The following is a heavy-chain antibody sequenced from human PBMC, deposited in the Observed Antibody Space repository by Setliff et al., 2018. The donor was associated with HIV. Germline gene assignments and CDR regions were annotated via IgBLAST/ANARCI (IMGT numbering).Heavy chain of an antibody. Sequence: KTSETLSLTCAVYGGSFSGYYWSWIRQPPGKGLEWIGEINHIGSTKYNPSLESRLTISVDTSKNQFSLKLNSATAADTAVYYCARQDSTDWYRKPFDSWGQGNLVTVSS. CDR3: ARQDSTDWYRKPFDS. J-gene: IGHJ4*02. CDR1: GGSFSGYY. V-gene: IGHV4-34*01. CDR2: INHIGST. D-gene: IGHD3-22*01.